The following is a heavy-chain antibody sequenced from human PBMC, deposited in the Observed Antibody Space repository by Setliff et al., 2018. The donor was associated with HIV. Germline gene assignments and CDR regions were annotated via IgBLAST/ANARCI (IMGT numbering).Heavy chain of an antibody. Sequence: GASVKVSCKASGYTFTDYYIHWVRQAPGQGLEWMGWINPNSSDTNYAQKFQGRVTMTRDTSISTAYMDLSRLRSDDTAVYYCARVGGPYYDLLTGYYGAVDYWGQGTLVTVSS. D-gene: IGHD3-9*01. V-gene: IGHV1-2*02. CDR3: ARVGGPYYDLLTGYYGAVDY. CDR1: GYTFTDYY. CDR2: INPNSSDT. J-gene: IGHJ4*02.